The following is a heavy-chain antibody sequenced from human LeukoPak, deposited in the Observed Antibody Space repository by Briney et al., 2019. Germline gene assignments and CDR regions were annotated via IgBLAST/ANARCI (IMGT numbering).Heavy chain of an antibody. J-gene: IGHJ4*02. CDR2: ISGSGGGT. Sequence: GGSLRLSCAASGFTFNNYAMNWVRQAPGKGLEWVSAISGSGGGTYYADSAKGRFTISRDNSKNTLYLQMNSLRAEDTAVYYCAKGSVPGYWGQGTLVTVSS. CDR3: AKGSVPGY. CDR1: GFTFNNYA. D-gene: IGHD3-3*01. V-gene: IGHV3-23*01.